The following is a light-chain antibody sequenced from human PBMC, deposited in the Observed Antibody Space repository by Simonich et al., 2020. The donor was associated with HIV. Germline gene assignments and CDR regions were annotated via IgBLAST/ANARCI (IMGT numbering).Light chain of an antibody. J-gene: IGKJ3*01. V-gene: IGKV3-15*01. Sequence: EIVMPQSPATLSVSPGERATHSCRASQSVSSNLAWYRQRPSQAPRLLIYGASTRATGIPARFSGSGSGTEFTLTISSLEPEDFAVYYCQQRSNWPIFTFGPGTKVDIK. CDR3: QQRSNWPIFT. CDR1: QSVSSN. CDR2: GAS.